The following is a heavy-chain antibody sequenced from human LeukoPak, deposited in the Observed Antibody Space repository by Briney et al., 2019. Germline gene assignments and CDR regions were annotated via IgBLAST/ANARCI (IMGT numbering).Heavy chain of an antibody. Sequence: SETLSLTCTVSGYSISSGYYWGWIRQPPGKGLEWIGSIYHSGSTYYNPSLKSRVTISVDTSKNQFSLKLSSVTAADTAVYYCGRAFYSGSFNWFDPWGQGTLVTVSS. J-gene: IGHJ5*02. D-gene: IGHD1-26*01. CDR3: GRAFYSGSFNWFDP. CDR2: IYHSGST. V-gene: IGHV4-38-2*02. CDR1: GYSISSGYY.